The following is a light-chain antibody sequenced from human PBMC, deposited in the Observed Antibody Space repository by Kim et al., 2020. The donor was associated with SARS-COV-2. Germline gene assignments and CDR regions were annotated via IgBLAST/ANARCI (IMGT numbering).Light chain of an antibody. CDR2: SMS. CDR3: QQYNIWPRT. V-gene: IGKV3-15*01. Sequence: EIVMTQSPGILSVSPGQRVTLSCRASQYVSNNLAWYQQKPGQPPRPLIYSMSTRATGVPDRFSGSGSGIDFTLTINSLQSEDFAAYYCQQYNIWPRTFGQGTKVDIK. J-gene: IGKJ1*01. CDR1: QYVSNN.